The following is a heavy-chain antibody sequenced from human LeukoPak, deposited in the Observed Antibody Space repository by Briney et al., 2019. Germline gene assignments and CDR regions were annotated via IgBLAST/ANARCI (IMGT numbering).Heavy chain of an antibody. J-gene: IGHJ3*02. V-gene: IGHV4-61*01. D-gene: IGHD3-22*01. CDR2: IYYSGST. CDR1: GGSVSSGSYY. CDR3: ARGRAYYYDSSDAFDI. Sequence: SETLSLTCTVSGGSVSSGSYYWSWIRQPPGKGLEWIGYIYYSGSTNYNPSLQSRVTISADTSKNQFSLKLRSVTTADTAVYYCARGRAYYYDSSDAFDIWGQGTMVTVSS.